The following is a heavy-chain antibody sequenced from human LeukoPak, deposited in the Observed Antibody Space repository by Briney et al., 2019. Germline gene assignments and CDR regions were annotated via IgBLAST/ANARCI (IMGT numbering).Heavy chain of an antibody. V-gene: IGHV3-48*02. CDR1: GFTISNYA. CDR2: ISPSTTHT. Sequence: PGGSLRLSCAASGFTISNYAMSWVRQTPGKGLEWVSYISPSTTHTPYAASVKGRFTISRDNARNSLFLQMNSLRDEDTAVYYCVIGYYSLGYFDYWGQGALVTVSS. J-gene: IGHJ4*02. D-gene: IGHD3-22*01. CDR3: VIGYYSLGYFDY.